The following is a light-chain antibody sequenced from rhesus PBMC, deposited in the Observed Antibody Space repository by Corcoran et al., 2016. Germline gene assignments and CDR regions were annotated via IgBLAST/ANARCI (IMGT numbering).Light chain of an antibody. Sequence: DIQMTQSPSSLSASVGDRVTITCQASQGISNWLAWYQQKPGKAPKLLIYAASRLQSGVPSRFRGSGSGTEVTLTISSLQPEDFATYYCQQHNSNPPTFGQGTKVEIK. CDR1: QGISNW. CDR2: AAS. J-gene: IGKJ1*01. CDR3: QQHNSNPPT. V-gene: IGKV1-33*02.